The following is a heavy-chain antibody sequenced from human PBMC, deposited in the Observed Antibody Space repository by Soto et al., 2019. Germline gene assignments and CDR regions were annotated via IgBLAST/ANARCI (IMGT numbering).Heavy chain of an antibody. J-gene: IGHJ4*02. CDR2: IYYSGSA. D-gene: IGHD2-2*01. CDR1: GGSISTYY. CDR3: ARDDRENTRSPAPDH. V-gene: IGHV4-59*01. Sequence: SETLSLTCTVSGGSISTYYWSWIRQPPGKGLESIGYIYYSGSANYNPSLKSRVTISVDTSKNQFSLRLSSVTAADTAIYYCARDDRENTRSPAPDHWGQGTLVTVSS.